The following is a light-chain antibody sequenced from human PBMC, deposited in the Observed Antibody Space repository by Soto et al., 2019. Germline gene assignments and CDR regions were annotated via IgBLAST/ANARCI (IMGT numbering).Light chain of an antibody. CDR1: SSDVGGYNY. Sequence: QSALTQPASVSGSPGQSITISCTGTSSDVGGYNYVSWYQQHPGKAPKLMIYDVSNRPSGVSNRFSGSKSGNTASLTISGLQAEDEADCYCSSYTSSSTRFGTGTKLTVL. V-gene: IGLV2-14*01. J-gene: IGLJ1*01. CDR2: DVS. CDR3: SSYTSSSTR.